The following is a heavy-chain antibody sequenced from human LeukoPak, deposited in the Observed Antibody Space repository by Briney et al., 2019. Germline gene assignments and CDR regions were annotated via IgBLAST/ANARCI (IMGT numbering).Heavy chain of an antibody. CDR2: INYSGSA. CDR1: GHSINRAY. Sequence: PSETLSLTCTVSGHSINRAYCSCMRQPPGKGLEWIGYINYSGSASYKPSLKSRGTMSVDMSTNQFSLKLRSVTAADTAVYYCARRKGSGPNKDWFDPWGQGILVTV. J-gene: IGHJ5*02. V-gene: IGHV4-59*08. D-gene: IGHD1/OR15-1a*01. CDR3: ARRKGSGPNKDWFDP.